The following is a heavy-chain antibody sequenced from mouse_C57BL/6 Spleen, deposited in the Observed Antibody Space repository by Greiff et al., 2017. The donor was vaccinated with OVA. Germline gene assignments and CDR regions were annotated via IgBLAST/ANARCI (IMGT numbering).Heavy chain of an antibody. D-gene: IGHD4-1*01. CDR3: ARRGMDGLGAMDY. V-gene: IGHV2-2*01. Sequence: VMLVESGPGLVQPSQSLSITCTVSGFSLTSYGVHWVRQSPGKGLEWLGVIWSGGSTDYNAAFISRLSISKDNSKSQVFFKMNSLQADDTAIYYCARRGMDGLGAMDYWGQGTSVTVSS. J-gene: IGHJ4*01. CDR2: IWSGGST. CDR1: GFSLTSYG.